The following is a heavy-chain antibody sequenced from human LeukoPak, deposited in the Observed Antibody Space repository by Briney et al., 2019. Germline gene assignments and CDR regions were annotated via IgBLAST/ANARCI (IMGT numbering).Heavy chain of an antibody. V-gene: IGHV1-2*02. CDR3: ARAAIAVAGDYHYHYMDV. J-gene: IGHJ6*03. D-gene: IGHD6-19*01. CDR2: ISPSSGDT. Sequence: GASVKVSCKASGYTFTGHYMHWVRQAPGQGLEWMGWISPSSGDTDYAQRFQGRVTMTRDTSISTAHMELRRLRSDDTAVYYCARAAIAVAGDYHYHYMDVWGKGTTVTVSS. CDR1: GYTFTGHY.